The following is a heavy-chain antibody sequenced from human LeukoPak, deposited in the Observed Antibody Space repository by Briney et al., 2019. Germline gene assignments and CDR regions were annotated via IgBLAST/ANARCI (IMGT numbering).Heavy chain of an antibody. Sequence: GGSLRPSCAASGFTFSSYGMAWVRQAPRKGLEWVSDISGGGIRTDYADSVKGRFTISRDNSRHTLYLQMNSLRDEDTAVYYCARGPGSGPYFDYWGQGALVTVSS. V-gene: IGHV3-23*01. CDR1: GFTFSSYG. J-gene: IGHJ4*02. CDR3: ARGPGSGPYFDY. D-gene: IGHD5-12*01. CDR2: ISGGGIRT.